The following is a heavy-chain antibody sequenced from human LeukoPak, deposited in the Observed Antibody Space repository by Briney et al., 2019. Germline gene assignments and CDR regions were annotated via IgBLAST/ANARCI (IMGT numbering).Heavy chain of an antibody. D-gene: IGHD3-22*01. Sequence: SETLSLTCTVSGYSISSGYYWGWIRLPPGKGLEWIGSIYHSGSPSYNPSLKSRVTISVDTSKIQFSLSLTSVTAADTAVYYCARTAIVSSAYSAFDIWGQGTMVTVSS. V-gene: IGHV4-38-2*02. CDR1: GYSISSGYY. CDR3: ARTAIVSSAYSAFDI. J-gene: IGHJ3*02. CDR2: IYHSGSP.